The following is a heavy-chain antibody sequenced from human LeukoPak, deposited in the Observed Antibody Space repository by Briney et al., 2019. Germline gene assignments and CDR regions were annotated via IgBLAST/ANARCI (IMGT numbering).Heavy chain of an antibody. Sequence: SETLSLTCTVSGGSISNSGYYWGWIRQPPGKGLEWIGNIYYSGSTYYNPSLKSRVTISVDTSKNQFSLKLSSVTAADTAVYYCAREDYYDSSGYLDYWGQGTLVTVSS. V-gene: IGHV4-39*02. CDR3: AREDYYDSSGYLDY. D-gene: IGHD3-22*01. CDR2: IYYSGST. J-gene: IGHJ4*02. CDR1: GGSISNSGYY.